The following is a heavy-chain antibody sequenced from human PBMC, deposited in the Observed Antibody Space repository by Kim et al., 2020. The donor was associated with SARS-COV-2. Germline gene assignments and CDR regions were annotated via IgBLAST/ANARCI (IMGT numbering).Heavy chain of an antibody. V-gene: IGHV3-23*01. Sequence: GGSLRLSCAASGFTFNTYAMSWVRHAPGKGLEWVSAISGDGPGTYYAGSVKGRFTISRDNSKNTLYLQMNSLRAEDTAVYYCAKADAPHCSRTFCYYFDSWGQGTLVTVSS. CDR1: GFTFNTYA. CDR3: AKADAPHCSRTFCYYFDS. CDR2: ISGDGPGT. J-gene: IGHJ4*02. D-gene: IGHD2-2*01.